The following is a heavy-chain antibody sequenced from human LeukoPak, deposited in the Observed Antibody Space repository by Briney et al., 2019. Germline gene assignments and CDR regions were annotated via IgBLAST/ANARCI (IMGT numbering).Heavy chain of an antibody. V-gene: IGHV3-66*01. D-gene: IGHD3-3*01. CDR3: ASSTVFGWFDP. CDR2: IYSGGST. J-gene: IGHJ5*02. CDR1: GFTVSSNY. Sequence: PGGSLRLSCAASGFTVSSNYMSWVRQAPGKGLEWVSVIYSGGSTYYADSVKGRFTISRDNSKNTLYLQMNSLRAEDTAVYYCASSTVFGWFDPWGQGTLVTVSS.